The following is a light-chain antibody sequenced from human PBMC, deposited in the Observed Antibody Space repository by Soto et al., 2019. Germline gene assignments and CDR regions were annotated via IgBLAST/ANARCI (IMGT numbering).Light chain of an antibody. CDR2: DAS. CDR3: QQYGSYSSFT. Sequence: DIQMTQSPSPLSASVGDRVTITCRASQSISSWLAWYQQKPGKAPKVLIYDASSLESGVPSRFSGSGSGTEFTLTISSLQPDDSATYYCQQYGSYSSFTFGQGTKLEIK. CDR1: QSISSW. V-gene: IGKV1-5*01. J-gene: IGKJ2*01.